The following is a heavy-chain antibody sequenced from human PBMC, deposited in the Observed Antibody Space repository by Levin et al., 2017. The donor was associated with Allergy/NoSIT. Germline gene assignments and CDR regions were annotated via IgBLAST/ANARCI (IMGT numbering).Heavy chain of an antibody. Sequence: GGSLRLSCSTSGFTFSTYWMHWVRQAPGKGLVWVSRINSDGSSTSYAESVKGRFTISRDNAKNTLFLQMNNLRAEDAAVYYCVTNYCGSCYGWFDPWGQGTLVTVSS. CDR2: INSDGSST. CDR3: VTNYCGSCYGWFDP. V-gene: IGHV3-74*01. CDR1: GFTFSTYW. D-gene: IGHD2-2*01. J-gene: IGHJ5*02.